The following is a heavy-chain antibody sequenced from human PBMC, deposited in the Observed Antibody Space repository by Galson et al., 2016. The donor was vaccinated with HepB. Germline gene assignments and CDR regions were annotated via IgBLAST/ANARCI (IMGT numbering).Heavy chain of an antibody. CDR2: VSTSGNST. J-gene: IGHJ4*02. V-gene: IGHV3-11*01. CDR1: GFTFGDYY. CDR3: ARTRRGYFDF. Sequence: SLRLSCAASGFTFGDYYISWVRQSPSKGLEWISYVSTSGNSTYLADSVNGRFTISRDNARNSVDLQMDILRGDDTADYSCARTRRGYFDFWGRGTLVTVSS.